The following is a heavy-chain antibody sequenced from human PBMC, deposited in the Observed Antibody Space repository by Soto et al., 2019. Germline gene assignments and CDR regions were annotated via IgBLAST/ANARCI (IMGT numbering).Heavy chain of an antibody. J-gene: IGHJ6*03. D-gene: IGHD3-3*01. CDR2: MNPNSGNT. Sequence: ASVKVSCKASGYTFTSYDINWVRQATGQGLEWMGWMNPNSGNTGYAQKFQGRVTMTRNTSISTAYMELSSLRSEDTAVYYCARGEQTYDFWSGYSKGYYYYYYMDVWGKGTTVTVSS. V-gene: IGHV1-8*01. CDR3: ARGEQTYDFWSGYSKGYYYYYYMDV. CDR1: GYTFTSYD.